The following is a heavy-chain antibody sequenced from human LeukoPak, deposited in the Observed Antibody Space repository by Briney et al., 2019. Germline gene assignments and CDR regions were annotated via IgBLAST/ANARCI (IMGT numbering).Heavy chain of an antibody. Sequence: GGSLRLSCAASGFTFSSYWMHWVRQAPGKGLVWVSRINSDGSSTSYADSVKGRFTISRDNAKNTLFLQMNSLRAEDTAVYYCASEGTTGTTWGPDYWGQGTLVTVSS. J-gene: IGHJ4*02. CDR1: GFTFSSYW. D-gene: IGHD1-1*01. CDR2: INSDGSST. CDR3: ASEGTTGTTWGPDY. V-gene: IGHV3-74*01.